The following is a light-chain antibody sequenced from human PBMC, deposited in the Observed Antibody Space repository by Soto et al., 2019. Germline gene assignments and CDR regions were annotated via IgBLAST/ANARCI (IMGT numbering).Light chain of an antibody. V-gene: IGKV3-20*01. J-gene: IGKJ1*01. CDR3: QQYNTYSRT. CDR1: QSVSSSY. Sequence: EVVLTQSPGTLSLSPGDRASLSCRASQSVSSSYLAWYQQKPGQAPRLLIYGASSRATGIPDRFSGSGSGTDFTLTISSLQPDDFATYYCQQYNTYSRTFGQGTKVDIK. CDR2: GAS.